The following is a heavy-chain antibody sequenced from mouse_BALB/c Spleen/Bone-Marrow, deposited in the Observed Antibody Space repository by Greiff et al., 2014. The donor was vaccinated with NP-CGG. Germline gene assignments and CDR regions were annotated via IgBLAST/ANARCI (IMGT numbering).Heavy chain of an antibody. CDR2: INPSNGGT. V-gene: IGHV1S16*01. CDR1: GYTFTNYY. D-gene: IGHD4-1*01. J-gene: IGHJ3*01. Sequence: QVQLQQPGAELVKPGASVKLSCKASGYTFTNYYMYWVKQRPGQGLEWIGEINPSNGGTNFNEEFKSTATLTVDKSSSTVYMQLSSLASEDSAVYYCTQLGRFAYWGQGTLVTVSA. CDR3: TQLGRFAY.